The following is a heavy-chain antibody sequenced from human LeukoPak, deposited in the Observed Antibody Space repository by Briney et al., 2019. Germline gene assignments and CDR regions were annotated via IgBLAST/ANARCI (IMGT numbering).Heavy chain of an antibody. J-gene: IGHJ6*04. CDR1: GLTFSNAW. Sequence: GGSLRLSCAASGLTFSNAWMSWVRQAPGKGLEWVGRIKRKTDGGTTDYAAPVTGRSTISRDASKHTLYLQMNSLKTEDTAVYYCTTAYYYGSGSYLDYYYDGMDVWGKGTTGTVSS. D-gene: IGHD3-10*01. V-gene: IGHV3-15*01. CDR3: TTAYYYGSGSYLDYYYDGMDV. CDR2: IKRKTDGGTT.